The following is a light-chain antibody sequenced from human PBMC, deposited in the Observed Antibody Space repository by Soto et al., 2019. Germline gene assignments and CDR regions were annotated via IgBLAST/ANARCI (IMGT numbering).Light chain of an antibody. CDR3: QQYAASPRT. Sequence: EIVLTQSPGTLSLSPRERATLSFMASQSVNDNYLAWYQHKPGQAPRLLIYGESSRAPGIPDRFSGSGSGTDFTLTISRLEPEDFAIYYCQQYAASPRTFGQGTQVEVK. J-gene: IGKJ1*01. CDR1: QSVNDNY. V-gene: IGKV3-20*01. CDR2: GES.